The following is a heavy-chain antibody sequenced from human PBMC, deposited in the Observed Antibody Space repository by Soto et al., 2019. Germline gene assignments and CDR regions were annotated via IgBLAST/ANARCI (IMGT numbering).Heavy chain of an antibody. CDR2: FDPEDGET. J-gene: IGHJ4*02. CDR3: ATERARGYCSSTSCYVGND. V-gene: IGHV1-24*01. Sequence: GASVKVSCKVSGYTLTELSMHWVRQAPGKGLEWMGGFDPEDGETIYAQKFQGRVTMTEDTSTDTAYMELSSLRSEDTAVYYCATERARGYCSSTSCYVGNDWGQGTRVTVAS. CDR1: GYTLTELS. D-gene: IGHD2-2*01.